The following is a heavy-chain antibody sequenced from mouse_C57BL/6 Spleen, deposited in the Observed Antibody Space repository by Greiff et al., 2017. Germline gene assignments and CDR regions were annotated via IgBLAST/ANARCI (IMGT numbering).Heavy chain of an antibody. CDR2: IHPNSGST. CDR1: GYTFTSDW. V-gene: IGHV1-64*01. D-gene: IGHD6-5*01. CDR3: GRRGLRAMDY. J-gene: IGHJ4*01. Sequence: QVQLQQPGAELVKPGASVKLSCKASGYTFTSDWMHWVKQRPGQGLEWIGMIHPNSGSTNYNEKFKSKATLTVDKSASTAYLQLSSLTSEDSAVDYCGRRGLRAMDYWGQGTSVTVSS.